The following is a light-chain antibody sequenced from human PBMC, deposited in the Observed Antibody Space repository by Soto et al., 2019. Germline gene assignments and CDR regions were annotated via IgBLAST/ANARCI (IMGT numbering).Light chain of an antibody. Sequence: QSVLTNPASVSGSPLHSITIFCTGTSSDVGGYNYVSWYQQHPGKAPKLMIYDVSNRPSGVSNRFSGSKSGSTASLTISGLQAEDEADYYCSSYTSSSTLYVFGTGTKVTVL. CDR3: SSYTSSSTLYV. CDR2: DVS. CDR1: SSDVGGYNY. J-gene: IGLJ1*01. V-gene: IGLV2-14*01.